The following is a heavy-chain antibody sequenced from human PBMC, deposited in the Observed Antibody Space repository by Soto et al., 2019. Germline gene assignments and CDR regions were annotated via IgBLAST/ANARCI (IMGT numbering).Heavy chain of an antibody. CDR1: GGSISSSNW. Sequence: QVQLQESGPGLVKPSGTLSLTCAVSGGSISSSNWWSWVRQPPGKGLEWVGEIYHSGSTNYNPSLNSRVTISVDKSKNQFSLKLSSVTAADTAVYYCARVMGDCSGGSCYSVAFRVFDIWGQGTMVTVSS. D-gene: IGHD2-15*01. CDR2: IYHSGST. J-gene: IGHJ3*02. CDR3: ARVMGDCSGGSCYSVAFRVFDI. V-gene: IGHV4-4*02.